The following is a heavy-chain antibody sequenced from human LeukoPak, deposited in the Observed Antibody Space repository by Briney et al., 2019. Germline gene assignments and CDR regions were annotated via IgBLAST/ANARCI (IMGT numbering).Heavy chain of an antibody. D-gene: IGHD3-10*01. CDR1: GGSISSSSYY. CDR2: IYYSGST. V-gene: IGHV4-39*02. CDR3: ARELLWFGELGYLDY. Sequence: PSETLSLTCTVSGGSISSSSYYWGWIRQPPGTGLEWSGSIYYSGSTYYNPSLKSRVTISVDTSKNQFSLKLSSVTAADTAVYYCARELLWFGELGYLDYWGQGTLVTVSS. J-gene: IGHJ4*02.